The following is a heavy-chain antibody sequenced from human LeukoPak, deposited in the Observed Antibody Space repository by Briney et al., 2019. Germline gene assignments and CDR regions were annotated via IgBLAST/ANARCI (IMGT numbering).Heavy chain of an antibody. J-gene: IGHJ5*02. V-gene: IGHV3-30*18. Sequence: GRSLRLSCAASGFTFSSYGMHWVRQAPGKGLEWVAVISYDGSNKYYAGSVKGRFTISRDNSKNTLYLQMNSLRAEDTAVYYCAKDLRVNCSGGSCYDWFDPWGQGTLVTVSS. CDR3: AKDLRVNCSGGSCYDWFDP. CDR1: GFTFSSYG. D-gene: IGHD2-15*01. CDR2: ISYDGSNK.